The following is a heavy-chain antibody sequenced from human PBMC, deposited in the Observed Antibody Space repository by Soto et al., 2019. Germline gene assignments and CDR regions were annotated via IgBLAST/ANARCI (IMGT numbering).Heavy chain of an antibody. CDR1: VFTVSSNY. Sequence: GGSLRLSCAASVFTVSSNYISWVRQAPGKGLEWVSVSYSGGSTYYADSVKGRFTISRDNSKNTLYLQMNSLRAEDTAVYYCTRVAASVVRGVISAFDTWGQGTMVTVSS. J-gene: IGHJ3*02. V-gene: IGHV3-66*01. CDR3: TRVAASVVRGVISAFDT. D-gene: IGHD3-10*01. CDR2: SYSGGST.